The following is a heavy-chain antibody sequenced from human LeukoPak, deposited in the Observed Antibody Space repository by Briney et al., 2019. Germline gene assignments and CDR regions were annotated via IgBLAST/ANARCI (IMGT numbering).Heavy chain of an antibody. D-gene: IGHD3-22*01. J-gene: IGHJ4*02. Sequence: GGSLRLSCAASGFTFSDYYMSWIRQAPGKGLEWVSYISSSGSTIYYADSVKGRLTISRDNAKNSLYLEMNSLRAEDTAVYYCARYYYDSSGYYPYDYWGQGTLVTVSS. V-gene: IGHV3-11*01. CDR2: ISSSGSTI. CDR1: GFTFSDYY. CDR3: ARYYYDSSGYYPYDY.